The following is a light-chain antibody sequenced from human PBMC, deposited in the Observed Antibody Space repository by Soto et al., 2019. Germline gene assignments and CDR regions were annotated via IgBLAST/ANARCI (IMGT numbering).Light chain of an antibody. CDR3: CSYAGSDILI. V-gene: IGLV2-11*01. CDR1: SSDVGGYNY. J-gene: IGLJ2*01. Sequence: QSALTQPRSVSGSPGQSVTISCTGTSSDVGGYNYVSWYQRHPGKAPKLIISDVTKRPSGVPDRFSGSKSGNTASLTISGLQAEVEADYDCCSYAGSDILIFGGGTKLTVL. CDR2: DVT.